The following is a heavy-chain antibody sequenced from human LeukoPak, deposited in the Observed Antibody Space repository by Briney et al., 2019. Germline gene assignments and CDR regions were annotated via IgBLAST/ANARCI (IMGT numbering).Heavy chain of an antibody. CDR1: GGSFSGYY. D-gene: IGHD3-10*01. CDR2: INHSGST. CDR3: ARDLSGNLYVDC. V-gene: IGHV4-34*01. J-gene: IGHJ4*02. Sequence: SETLSLTCAVYGGSFSGYYWSWIRQPPGKGLEWIGEINHSGSTNYNPSLKSRVTISVDTSKNQFSLKLSSVTAADTAVYYCARDLSGNLYVDCWGQGTLVTVSS.